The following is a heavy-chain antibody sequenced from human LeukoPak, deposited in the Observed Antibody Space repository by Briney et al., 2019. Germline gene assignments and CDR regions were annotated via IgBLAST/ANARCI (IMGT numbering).Heavy chain of an antibody. J-gene: IGHJ4*02. Sequence: GGSLGLSCAASGFTFSNDAMSWVRQAPGKGLEWVSTISANGGGTYYADSVKGRFTISRDNSNNTLYLQMSSLRAEDAAVYYCAGGGYCSSTSCYVHFDYWGQGTPVTVSS. CDR2: ISANGGGT. CDR1: GFTFSNDA. D-gene: IGHD2-2*01. CDR3: AGGGYCSSTSCYVHFDY. V-gene: IGHV3-23*01.